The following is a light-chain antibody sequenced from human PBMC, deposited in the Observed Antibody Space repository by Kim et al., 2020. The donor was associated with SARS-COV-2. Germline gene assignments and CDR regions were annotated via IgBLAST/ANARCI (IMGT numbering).Light chain of an antibody. Sequence: SESVGDTVTITCRASRRISSYLNWFQQKPGKAPKVLIYATSSLQGGVPSRFSGSGSGTDFTLTISSLQPGDFATYYCQQSHSTPYTFGQGTKLEI. CDR1: RRISSY. V-gene: IGKV1-39*01. J-gene: IGKJ2*01. CDR2: ATS. CDR3: QQSHSTPYT.